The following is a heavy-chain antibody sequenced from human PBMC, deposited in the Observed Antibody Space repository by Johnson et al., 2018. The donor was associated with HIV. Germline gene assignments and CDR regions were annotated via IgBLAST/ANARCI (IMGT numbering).Heavy chain of an antibody. Sequence: VQLVESGGGLVQPGGSLRLSCAASGFTVSSNYMSWVRQAPGQGLEWVSLIYSGGSAYYADSVKGRFTISRDNSKNTLYLQMNSLRAEDTAVYYCARDGPTYYYDSSGYDDAFDIWGQGTMVTVSS. CDR2: IYSGGSA. J-gene: IGHJ3*02. D-gene: IGHD3-22*01. CDR3: ARDGPTYYYDSSGYDDAFDI. CDR1: GFTVSSNY. V-gene: IGHV3-66*02.